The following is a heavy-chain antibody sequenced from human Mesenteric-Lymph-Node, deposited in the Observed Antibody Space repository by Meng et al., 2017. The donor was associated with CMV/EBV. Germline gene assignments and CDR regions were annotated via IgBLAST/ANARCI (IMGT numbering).Heavy chain of an antibody. CDR3: ARPSDGNNYPY. CDR1: GFTFNDYS. J-gene: IGHJ4*02. Sequence: GESLKISCVASGFTFNDYSMNWVRQAPGKGLEWVSYISRTGRTIYYADSVRGRFTISRDNANNSLFLQMNSLRPEDTAVYYCARPSDGNNYPYWGQGTLVTVSS. D-gene: IGHD5-24*01. CDR2: ISRTGRTI. V-gene: IGHV3-48*04.